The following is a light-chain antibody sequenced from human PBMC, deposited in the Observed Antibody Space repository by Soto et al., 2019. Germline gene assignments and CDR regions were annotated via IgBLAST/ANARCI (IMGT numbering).Light chain of an antibody. V-gene: IGKV3-20*01. Sequence: EIALTQSPGTLSLSPGERATLSCRASQSVSSSYLAWYQQKPGQAPRLLIYGASSRATGIPNRFSGSGSGTDFTLTIRRLEPEDVAVYYCQQYGSSPPYTFGQGTKLEIK. CDR2: GAS. CDR3: QQYGSSPPYT. J-gene: IGKJ2*01. CDR1: QSVSSSY.